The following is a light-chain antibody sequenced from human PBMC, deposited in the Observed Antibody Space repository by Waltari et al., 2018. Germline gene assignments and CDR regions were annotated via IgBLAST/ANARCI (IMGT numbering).Light chain of an antibody. J-gene: IGLJ3*02. CDR3: SSYTSSNTWV. CDR1: SSDVGGYKY. Sequence: QSALTQPASVSGSPGQPITISCTGTSSDVGGYKYVPWYQQHPGKAPKLMIYDVSKRPSGVSNRFSGSKSGNTVSLTISGLQAEDEADYYCSSYTSSNTWVFGGGTKLTVL. V-gene: IGLV2-14*01. CDR2: DVS.